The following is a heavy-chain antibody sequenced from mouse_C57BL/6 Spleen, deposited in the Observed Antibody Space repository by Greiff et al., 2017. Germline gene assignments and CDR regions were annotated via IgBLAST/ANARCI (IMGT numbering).Heavy chain of an antibody. CDR1: GYTFTSYW. Sequence: QVQLQQPGAELVKPGASVKLSCKASGYTFTSYWMPWVKQRPGQGLEWIGEIDPSDSYTNYNQKFKGKATLTVDTSSSTAYMQLSSLTSEDSAVYYCARRGPPGAMDYWGQGTSVTVSS. CDR2: IDPSDSYT. J-gene: IGHJ4*01. CDR3: ARRGPPGAMDY. V-gene: IGHV1-50*01. D-gene: IGHD3-3*01.